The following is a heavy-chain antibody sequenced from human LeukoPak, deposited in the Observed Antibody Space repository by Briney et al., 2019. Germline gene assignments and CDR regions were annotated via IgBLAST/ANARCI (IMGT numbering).Heavy chain of an antibody. CDR1: GYTFTDYY. CDR3: ARERLTTRWFDP. V-gene: IGHV1-2*02. J-gene: IGHJ5*02. D-gene: IGHD4/OR15-4a*01. CDR2: INPNSGGT. Sequence: VASVKVSCKASGYTFTDYYMHWERQAPGQGLEWMGWINPNSGGTNYAQKFQGRVTMTRDTSISTAYMELSRLRSDDTAVYYCARERLTTRWFDPWGRGTLVTVSS.